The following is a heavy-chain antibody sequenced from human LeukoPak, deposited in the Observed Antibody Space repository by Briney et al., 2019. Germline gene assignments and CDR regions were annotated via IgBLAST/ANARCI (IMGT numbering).Heavy chain of an antibody. V-gene: IGHV3-48*03. CDR2: ISSSGSTI. CDR1: GFTFSSYE. Sequence: GGSLRLSCAASGFTFSSYEMNWVRQAPGKGLEWVSYISSSGSTIYYTDSVKGRFTISRDNAKNSLYLQVNSLRAEDTAVYYCARLSSGWSKGFDLWGQGTLLTVSS. J-gene: IGHJ4*02. CDR3: ARLSSGWSKGFDL. D-gene: IGHD6-19*01.